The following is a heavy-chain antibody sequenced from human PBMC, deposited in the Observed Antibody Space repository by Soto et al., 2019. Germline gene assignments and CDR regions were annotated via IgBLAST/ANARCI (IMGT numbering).Heavy chain of an antibody. CDR2: FILIFVIA. Sequence: GASVKVSCKASGGTFSSYTISWVRQAPGQGLEWMGRFILIFVIANYAQKFQGRVTITADKSTITAYMELSSLRSEDTALYYCAGSVYCSGGSCYGVDPWGQGTLVTVSS. J-gene: IGHJ5*02. V-gene: IGHV1-69*02. D-gene: IGHD2-15*01. CDR1: GGTFSSYT. CDR3: AGSVYCSGGSCYGVDP.